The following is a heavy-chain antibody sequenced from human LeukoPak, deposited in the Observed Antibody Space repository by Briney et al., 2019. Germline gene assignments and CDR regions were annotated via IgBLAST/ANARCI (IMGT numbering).Heavy chain of an antibody. V-gene: IGHV4-59*08. Sequence: SETLSLTCTVSGGSMSAYFWSWIRQPPGKGLEWIGCVYNGGDTNYNPSLKSRLTISIDMSENQFSLRLRSVTAADTAVYYCASQYCGGDCKGPGAFDVWGQGTMVAVSS. D-gene: IGHD2-21*02. CDR2: VYNGGDT. CDR1: GGSMSAYF. J-gene: IGHJ3*01. CDR3: ASQYCGGDCKGPGAFDV.